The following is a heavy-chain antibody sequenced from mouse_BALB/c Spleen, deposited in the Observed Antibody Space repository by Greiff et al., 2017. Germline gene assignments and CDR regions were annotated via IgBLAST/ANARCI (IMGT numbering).Heavy chain of an antibody. Sequence: EVHLVESGGGLVQPGGSRKLSCAASGFTFSSFGMHWVRQAPEKGLEWVAYISSGSSTIYYADTVKGRFTISRDNPKNTLFLQMTSLRSEDTAMYYCARFSLMDYWGQGTSVTVSS. J-gene: IGHJ4*01. CDR2: ISSGSSTI. CDR3: ARFSLMDY. V-gene: IGHV5-17*02. CDR1: GFTFSSFG.